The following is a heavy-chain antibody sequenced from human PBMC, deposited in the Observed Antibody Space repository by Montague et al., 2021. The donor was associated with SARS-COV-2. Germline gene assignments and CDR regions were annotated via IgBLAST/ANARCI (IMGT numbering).Heavy chain of an antibody. CDR3: AKDLEQWMVGRDYFDY. Sequence: SLRLSCAASGFTFSTYAMSWVRQAPGKGLEWVSTVSSIGGSTFYADSVKGRFTVSRDNSKNILYLQMNSLRAEDTAVYYCAKDLEQWMVGRDYFDYWGQGTLVTVSS. CDR1: GFTFSTYA. V-gene: IGHV3-23*01. CDR2: VSSIGGST. D-gene: IGHD6-19*01. J-gene: IGHJ4*02.